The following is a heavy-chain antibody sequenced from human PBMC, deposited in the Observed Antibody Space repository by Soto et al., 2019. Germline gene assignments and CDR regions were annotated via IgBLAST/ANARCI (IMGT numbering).Heavy chain of an antibody. CDR1: GFTFCSYS. V-gene: IGHV3-48*02. CDR2: ISSSSSTI. CDR3: ARDDDYGDWDYGMDV. Sequence: GGSLRLSCAASGFTFCSYSMNWVRKAPGKGLEWVSYISSSSSTIYYAGSVKGRFTISRDNAKNSLYLQMNSLRDEDTAVYYCARDDDYGDWDYGMDVWGQGPTVTVSS. D-gene: IGHD4-17*01. J-gene: IGHJ6*02.